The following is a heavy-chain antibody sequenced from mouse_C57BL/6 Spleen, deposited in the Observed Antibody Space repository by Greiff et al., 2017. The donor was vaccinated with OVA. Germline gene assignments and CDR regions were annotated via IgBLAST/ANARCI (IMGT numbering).Heavy chain of an antibody. CDR1: GYSITSGYY. J-gene: IGHJ3*01. V-gene: IGHV3-6*01. Sequence: EVQLQESGPGLVKPSQSLSLTCSVTGYSITSGYYWNWIRQFPGNKLEWMGYISYDGSNNYNPSLKNRISITRDTSKNQFFLKLNSVTTEDTATYYCARGGDYDLAYWGQGTLVTVSA. D-gene: IGHD2-4*01. CDR3: ARGGDYDLAY. CDR2: ISYDGSN.